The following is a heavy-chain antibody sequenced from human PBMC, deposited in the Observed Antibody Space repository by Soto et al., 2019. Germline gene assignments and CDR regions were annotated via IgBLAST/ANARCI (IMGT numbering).Heavy chain of an antibody. V-gene: IGHV1-69*02. CDR2: IIPMVGMS. Sequence: QVQLVQSGAEVKKPGSSVRVSCKASGDTFNFYTIHWVRQAPGQGLEWLGRIIPMVGMSNYAQRFQGRVTVISDKXTSTVYMQLSSLRSEDTALYYCATSYGSGSRPFDNWGQGTLVSVSS. D-gene: IGHD3-10*01. CDR1: GDTFNFYT. CDR3: ATSYGSGSRPFDN. J-gene: IGHJ5*02.